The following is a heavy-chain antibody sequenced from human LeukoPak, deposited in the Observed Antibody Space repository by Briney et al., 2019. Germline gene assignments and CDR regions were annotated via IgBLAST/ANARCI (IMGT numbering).Heavy chain of an antibody. CDR1: GFTFSVYG. D-gene: IGHD2-2*01. J-gene: IGHJ4*02. CDR2: ISYDGSNA. CDR3: AKSLLPIVVVPAAMAD. V-gene: IGHV3-30*18. Sequence: GSLRLFCAASGFTFSVYGMQWVRQAPGKGLEWVAIISYDGSNAYYGDSMKGRFTISRDNSKNTVYLQMNSLRAEDTAVYYCAKSLLPIVVVPAAMADWGQGTLVTVSS.